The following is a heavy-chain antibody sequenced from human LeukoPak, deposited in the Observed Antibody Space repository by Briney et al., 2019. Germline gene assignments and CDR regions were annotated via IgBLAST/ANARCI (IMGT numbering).Heavy chain of an antibody. CDR1: GFIFTGST. Sequence: GGSLKLSCAASGFIFTGSTVHWVRQASGKGLELLGRSRRKVNNYATDYAASVKGRFTISRDESKNTAFLQMNSLRTEDTALYYCTFYGSNNDYWGQGTLVTVSS. D-gene: IGHD3-10*01. CDR2: SRRKVNNYAT. CDR3: TFYGSNNDY. J-gene: IGHJ4*02. V-gene: IGHV3-73*01.